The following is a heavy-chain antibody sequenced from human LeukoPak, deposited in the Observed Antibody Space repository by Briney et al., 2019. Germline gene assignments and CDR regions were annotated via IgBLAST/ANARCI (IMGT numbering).Heavy chain of an antibody. J-gene: IGHJ5*02. D-gene: IGHD2-15*01. CDR1: GFTFSNYA. CDR3: AKTQGYYDA. V-gene: IGHV3-23*01. Sequence: GGSLRLSCVASGFTFSNYATSWVRQAPGKGLELVSGIYGSDDKTVYGDAVKGRFTISRDNSKNTLYLQMNSLRADDTAVYYCAKTQGYYDAWGQGALVTVSS. CDR2: IYGSDDKT.